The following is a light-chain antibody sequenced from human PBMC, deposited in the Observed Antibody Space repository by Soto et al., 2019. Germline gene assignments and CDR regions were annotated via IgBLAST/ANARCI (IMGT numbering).Light chain of an antibody. CDR1: QYVSSSY. J-gene: IGKJ1*01. V-gene: IGKV3-20*01. CDR3: QQYDTSRGT. CDR2: GTS. Sequence: EIVLTQSPGTLSLSPGERATLSCRASQYVSSSYLAWYQQKPGQAPRLLMYGTSSRATGIPDRFSGSGPGTDFSLTISRLELEDFGVYYCQQYDTSRGTCGQGPKVEIK.